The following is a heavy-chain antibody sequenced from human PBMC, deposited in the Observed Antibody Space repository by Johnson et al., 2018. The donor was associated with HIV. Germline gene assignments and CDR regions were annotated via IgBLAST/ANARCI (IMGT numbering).Heavy chain of an antibody. Sequence: QVQLVESGGGLVQPGRSLRLSCAASGFTFSSYAMHWVRQAPGKGLEWVAVISYDGSNKYYADSVKGRFTISRDNSKNTLYLQMNSLRAEDTAVYYCAVYYYGSGSRNDAFDIWGQGTMVTVYS. CDR1: GFTFSSYA. D-gene: IGHD3-10*01. V-gene: IGHV3-30-3*02. CDR2: ISYDGSNK. CDR3: AVYYYGSGSRNDAFDI. J-gene: IGHJ3*02.